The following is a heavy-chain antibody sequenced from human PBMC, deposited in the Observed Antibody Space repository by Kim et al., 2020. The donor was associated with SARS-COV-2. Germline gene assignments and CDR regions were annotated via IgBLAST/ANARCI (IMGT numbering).Heavy chain of an antibody. V-gene: IGHV4-34*01. J-gene: IGHJ4*02. CDR1: GGSFSGYY. Sequence: SETLSLTCAVYGGSFSGYYWSWIRQPPGKGLEWIGEINHSGSTNYNPSLKSRVTISVDTSKNQFSLKLSSVTAADTAVYYCARGGDYGDYVETFDYWGQGTLVTVSS. CDR3: ARGGDYGDYVETFDY. CDR2: INHSGST. D-gene: IGHD4-17*01.